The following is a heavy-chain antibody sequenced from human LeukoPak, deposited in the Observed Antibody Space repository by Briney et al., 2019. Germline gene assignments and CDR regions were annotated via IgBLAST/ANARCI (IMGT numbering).Heavy chain of an antibody. CDR3: ARPALLCYYDSSGYGDAFDI. Sequence: SETLSLTCTVSGGSISSSSYYWGWIRQPPGKGLEWIGSIYYSGSTYYNPSLKSRVTISVDTSKNQFSLKLSSVTAADTAVYYCARPALLCYYDSSGYGDAFDIWGQGTMVTVSS. D-gene: IGHD3-22*01. CDR1: GGSISSSSYY. CDR2: IYYSGST. J-gene: IGHJ3*02. V-gene: IGHV4-39*01.